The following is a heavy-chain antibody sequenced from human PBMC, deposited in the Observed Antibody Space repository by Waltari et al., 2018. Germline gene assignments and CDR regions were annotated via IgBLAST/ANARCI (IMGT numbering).Heavy chain of an antibody. CDR2: VSSSSTYT. V-gene: IGHV3-21*01. CDR3: ARGIAGDSYYYFDS. CDR1: GFSYSVSG. D-gene: IGHD2-21*02. J-gene: IGHJ4*02. Sequence: EVQVVESGGGLVKPGGSLRLSCGGSGFSYSVSGMNWVRQAPGKGLEWVSSVSSSSTYTYYADSVKGRFSISRDNAKNSLYLQMDSLRADDTALYYCARGIAGDSYYYFDSWGQGTLVTVSS.